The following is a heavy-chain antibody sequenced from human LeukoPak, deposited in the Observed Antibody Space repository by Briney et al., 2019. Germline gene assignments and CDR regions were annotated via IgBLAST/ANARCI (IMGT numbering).Heavy chain of an antibody. Sequence: PGRSLRLSCAASGFTFDDYAMHWVRQAPGKGLEWVSGISWNSGSIGYADSVKGRFTISRDNAKNSLYLQMNSLRAEDTAVYYCARVPSHSGSCFDYWGQGTLVTVSS. CDR3: ARVPSHSGSCFDY. J-gene: IGHJ4*02. V-gene: IGHV3-9*01. CDR1: GFTFDDYA. D-gene: IGHD1-26*01. CDR2: ISWNSGSI.